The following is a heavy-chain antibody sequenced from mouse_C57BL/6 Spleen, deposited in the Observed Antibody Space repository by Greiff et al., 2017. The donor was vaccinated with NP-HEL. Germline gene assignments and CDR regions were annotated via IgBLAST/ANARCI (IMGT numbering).Heavy chain of an antibody. D-gene: IGHD1-1*01. V-gene: IGHV1-81*01. J-gene: IGHJ4*01. Sequence: QVQLQQSGAELARPGASVKLSCKASGYTFTSYGISWVKQRTGQGLEWIGEIYPRSGNTYYNEKFKGKATLTADKSSSPAYMELRSLTSEDSAVYFCARVGYYGSMDYWGQGTSVTVSS. CDR3: ARVGYYGSMDY. CDR1: GYTFTSYG. CDR2: IYPRSGNT.